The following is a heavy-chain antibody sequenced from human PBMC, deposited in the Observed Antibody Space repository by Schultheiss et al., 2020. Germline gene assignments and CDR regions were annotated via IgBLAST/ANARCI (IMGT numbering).Heavy chain of an antibody. V-gene: IGHV4-31*11. CDR3: ARDRSSYYDFWSGYLGFDP. CDR1: GGSFSGYY. Sequence: SETLSLTCAVYGGSFSGYYWSWIRQHPGKGLEWIGYIYYSGSTYYNPSLKSRVTISVDTSKNQFSLKLSSVTAADTAVYYCARDRSSYYDFWSGYLGFDPWGQGTLVTVSS. CDR2: IYYSGST. D-gene: IGHD3-3*01. J-gene: IGHJ5*02.